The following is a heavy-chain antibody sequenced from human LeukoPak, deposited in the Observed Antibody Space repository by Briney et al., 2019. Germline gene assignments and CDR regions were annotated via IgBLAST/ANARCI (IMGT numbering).Heavy chain of an antibody. CDR3: ARDRGYCSSTSCYGGNDY. Sequence: AASVKVSCKASGGTFSSYAISWVRQAPGQGLEWMGRIIPILGIANYAQKFQGRVTMTRDTSTSTVYMELSSLRSEDTAVYYCARDRGYCSSTSCYGGNDYWGQGSLVTVTS. CDR1: GGTFSSYA. V-gene: IGHV1-69*04. J-gene: IGHJ4*02. D-gene: IGHD2-2*01. CDR2: IIPILGIA.